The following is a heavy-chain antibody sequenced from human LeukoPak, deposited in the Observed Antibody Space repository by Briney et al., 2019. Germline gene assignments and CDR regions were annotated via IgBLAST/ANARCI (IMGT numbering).Heavy chain of an antibody. CDR2: IYYSGNS. D-gene: IGHD3-16*01. Sequence: PSETLFLTCSVSGGSISSSSYYWGWIRQPPGKGLEWIGHIYYSGNSYYNRSLKSPVTMSVDTSNNQFSLKLSSVTAADTAVYYCASTQGDWFDPWGQGTLVTVSS. CDR3: ASTQGDWFDP. V-gene: IGHV4-39*01. CDR1: GGSISSSSYY. J-gene: IGHJ5*02.